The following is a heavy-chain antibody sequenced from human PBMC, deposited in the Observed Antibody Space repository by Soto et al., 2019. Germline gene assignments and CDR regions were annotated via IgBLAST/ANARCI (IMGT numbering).Heavy chain of an antibody. CDR1: GFTCSSYS. Sequence: EVQLVESGGGLVKPGGSLRLSCAASGFTCSSYSMNWVRQAPGKGLEWVSSISSRSSYIYYADSVKGRFTISRDNAKNSLYLQMNSLRAEDTAVHYCARDVYSSSRYFDYWGQGTLVTVSS. D-gene: IGHD6-6*01. CDR3: ARDVYSSSRYFDY. V-gene: IGHV3-21*01. CDR2: ISSRSSYI. J-gene: IGHJ4*02.